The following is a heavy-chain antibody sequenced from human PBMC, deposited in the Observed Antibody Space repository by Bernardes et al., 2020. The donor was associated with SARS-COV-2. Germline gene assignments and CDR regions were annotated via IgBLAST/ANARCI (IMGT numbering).Heavy chain of an antibody. CDR3: ARDGKSGAFDV. V-gene: IGHV3-74*01. CDR1: GFTFANYR. J-gene: IGHJ3*01. Sequence: GGSLRLSCAASGFTFANYRIHWVRQTPGKGLVWVSRIDSDEISASYGDSVKGRFTVSRDNAKNTLYLQMNSLRGEDTAVYYCARDGKSGAFDVWGQGTMVTVSS. CDR2: IDSDEISA.